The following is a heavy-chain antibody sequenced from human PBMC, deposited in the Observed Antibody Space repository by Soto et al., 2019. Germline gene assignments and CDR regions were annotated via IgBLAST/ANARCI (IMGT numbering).Heavy chain of an antibody. CDR3: ARWSYLDY. D-gene: IGHD3-3*01. CDR2: ISGSDGKT. V-gene: IGHV3-23*01. Sequence: DVQLWESGGGLVQPGGSLRLACAASGFSFGSYALSWVRQAPGKGLEWVSTISGSDGKTFYADSVKGRFSISRDTSQSTLYLQMNSLRDDDTAMYYCARWSYLDYWGQGTRVTVSS. CDR1: GFSFGSYA. J-gene: IGHJ4*02.